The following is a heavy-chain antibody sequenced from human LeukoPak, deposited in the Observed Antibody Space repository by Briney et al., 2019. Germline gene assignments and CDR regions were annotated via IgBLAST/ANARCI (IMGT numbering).Heavy chain of an antibody. CDR1: GYTFTTYD. CDR2: MNPNSGNT. Sequence: ASVKVSRKASGYTFTTYDINWVRQATGQGLEWMGWMNPNSGNTGYAQKFQGRVTMTRNTSISTAYMELSSLRSEDTAVYYCARKGVGYCSGGSCHPVDYWGQGTLVTVSS. D-gene: IGHD2-15*01. V-gene: IGHV1-8*01. J-gene: IGHJ4*02. CDR3: ARKGVGYCSGGSCHPVDY.